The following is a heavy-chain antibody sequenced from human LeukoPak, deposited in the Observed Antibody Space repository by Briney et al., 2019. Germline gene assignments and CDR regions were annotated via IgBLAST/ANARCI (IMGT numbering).Heavy chain of an antibody. D-gene: IGHD3-10*01. Sequence: ASVKVSCKASGYTFTGYYIHWVRQAPGQGLEWMGWINPNSGSTNYAQKFQGRVTMTRDTSISTAYMELSGLRSDDTAVYYCARANMVRGVGLFFDRNWFDPWGQGTLVTVSS. CDR2: INPNSGST. V-gene: IGHV1-2*02. J-gene: IGHJ5*02. CDR1: GYTFTGYY. CDR3: ARANMVRGVGLFFDRNWFDP.